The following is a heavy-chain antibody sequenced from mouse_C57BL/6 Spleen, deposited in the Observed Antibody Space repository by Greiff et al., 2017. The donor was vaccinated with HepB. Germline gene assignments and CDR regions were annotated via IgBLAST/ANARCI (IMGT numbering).Heavy chain of an antibody. D-gene: IGHD4-1*01. J-gene: IGHJ2*01. Sequence: QVQLKESGAELVKPGASVKISCKASGYAFSSYWMNWVKQRPGKGLEWIGQIYPGDGDTNYNGKFKGKATLTADKSSSTAYMQLSSLTSEDSAVYFCARERTGTFDYWGQGTTLTVSS. V-gene: IGHV1-80*01. CDR2: IYPGDGDT. CDR3: ARERTGTFDY. CDR1: GYAFSSYW.